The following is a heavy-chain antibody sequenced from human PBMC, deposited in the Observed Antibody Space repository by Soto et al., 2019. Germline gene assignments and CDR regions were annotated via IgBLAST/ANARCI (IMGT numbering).Heavy chain of an antibody. CDR1: GYTFTSYA. J-gene: IGHJ4*02. D-gene: IGHD2-21*02. CDR2: INAGKGNT. V-gene: IGHV1-3*01. Sequence: QVQLVQSGAEVKKPGASVKVSCKASGYTFTSYAMHWVRQAPGKRLEWMGWINAGKGNTKYSQKFQGRVTITRDTSASTAYMELSSLRSEDTAVYYCARSIVVVTALDYWGQGTLVTVSS. CDR3: ARSIVVVTALDY.